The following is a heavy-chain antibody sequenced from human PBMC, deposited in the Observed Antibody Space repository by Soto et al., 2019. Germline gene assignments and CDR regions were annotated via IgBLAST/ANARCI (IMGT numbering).Heavy chain of an antibody. CDR1: GFTFSDYY. CDR2: ISSSGSTI. CDR3: ARDHIVVVPAARRYMDV. D-gene: IGHD2-2*01. J-gene: IGHJ6*03. Sequence: GGSLRLSCAASGFTFSDYYMSWIRQAPGKGLEWVSYISSSGSTIYYADSVKGRFTISRDNAKNSLYLQMNSLRAEDTAVYYCARDHIVVVPAARRYMDVWGKGTTVTVSS. V-gene: IGHV3-11*01.